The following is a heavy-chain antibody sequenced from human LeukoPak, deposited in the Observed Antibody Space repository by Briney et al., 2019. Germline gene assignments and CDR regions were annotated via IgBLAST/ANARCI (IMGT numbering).Heavy chain of an antibody. CDR2: INPSGGST. CDR3: ARVVTGYSGYDFRGSGGNYFDY. Sequence: ASVKVSCKASGYTFTSYYMHWVRQAPGQGLGWMGIINPSGGSTSYAQKFQGRVAMTRDTSTSTVYMELSSLRSEDTAVYYCARVVTGYSGYDFRGSGGNYFDYWGQGTLVTVSS. J-gene: IGHJ4*02. D-gene: IGHD5-12*01. CDR1: GYTFTSYY. V-gene: IGHV1-46*01.